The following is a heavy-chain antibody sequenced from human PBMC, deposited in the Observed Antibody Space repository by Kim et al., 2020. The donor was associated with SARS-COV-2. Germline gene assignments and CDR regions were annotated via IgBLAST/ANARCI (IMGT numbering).Heavy chain of an antibody. J-gene: IGHJ4*02. CDR3: GGCRLGRIYYVDN. CDR2: IWYDGSNK. Sequence: GGSLRLSCEASGLIFSTYGMHWVRQAPGKGLEWVAVIWYDGSNKQFADSVRGRFIISRDNSKNMVYLEMNSLRAEDTAVDYCGGCRLGRIYYVDNWGQGT. V-gene: IGHV3-33*01. CDR1: GLIFSTYG. D-gene: IGHD2-15*01.